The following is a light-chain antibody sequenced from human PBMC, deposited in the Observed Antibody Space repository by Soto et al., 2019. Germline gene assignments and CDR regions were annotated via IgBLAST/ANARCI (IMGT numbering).Light chain of an antibody. CDR2: AAS. CDR1: QSINSNV. J-gene: IGKJ1*01. Sequence: EIVLTQSPGTLSLSPGEGATLSCRASQSINSNVLAWYQHKVGQAPRLLIHAASIRATGIPDRFSGSGSGTDFTLTISRLEPENFAVYYCQQYYSYPRTFGHGTRVEIK. V-gene: IGKV3-20*01. CDR3: QQYYSYPRT.